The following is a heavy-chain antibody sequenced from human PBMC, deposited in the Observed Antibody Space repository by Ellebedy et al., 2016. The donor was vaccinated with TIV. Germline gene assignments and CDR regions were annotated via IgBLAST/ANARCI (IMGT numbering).Heavy chain of an antibody. CDR3: ARDGVSSTSKMVY. V-gene: IGHV3-48*02. CDR1: GFSISSYT. CDR2: ISSSTRAI. Sequence: GESLKISCAASGFSISSYTIHWVRQAPRQGLEWVSSISSSTRAIYYADSVRGLFTISRDNARNSLYLQMNGLRDEDTAEYFCARDGVSSTSKMVYWGQGTLVTVSS. D-gene: IGHD6-13*01. J-gene: IGHJ1*01.